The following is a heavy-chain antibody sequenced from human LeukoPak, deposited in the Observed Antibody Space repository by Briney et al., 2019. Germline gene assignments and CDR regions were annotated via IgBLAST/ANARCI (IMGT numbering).Heavy chain of an antibody. CDR1: GFTFSTYW. D-gene: IGHD5-24*01. CDR3: ARDREVPTPDEYFEH. J-gene: IGHJ1*01. V-gene: IGHV3-7*01. CDR2: IKQDGSEK. Sequence: PGGSLRLSCAASGFTFSTYWMTWVRQAPGKGLEWVANIKQDGSEKYYVDSVKGRFTVSRDTAKNSVFLLMNSLRADDTAVYYCARDREVPTPDEYFEHWGQGTLVTVSS.